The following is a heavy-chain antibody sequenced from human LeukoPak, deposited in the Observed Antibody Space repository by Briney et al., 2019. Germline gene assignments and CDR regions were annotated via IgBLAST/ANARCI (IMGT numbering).Heavy chain of an antibody. J-gene: IGHJ4*02. CDR1: GFTLSSYS. CDR2: ISSSSSYI. V-gene: IGHV3-21*01. D-gene: IGHD4-17*01. Sequence: GGSLRLSCAASGFTLSSYSMNWVRQAAGKGLEWVSSISSSSSYIYYADSVKGRFTISRDNAKNSLYLQMNSLRAEDTAVYYCARDLLTVTTFDYWGQGTLVTVSS. CDR3: ARDLLTVTTFDY.